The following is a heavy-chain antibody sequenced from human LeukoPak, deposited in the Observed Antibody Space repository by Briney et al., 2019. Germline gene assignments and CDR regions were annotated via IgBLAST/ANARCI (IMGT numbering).Heavy chain of an antibody. J-gene: IGHJ4*02. D-gene: IGHD4-23*01. CDR1: GFTFSSYFW. CDR3: VRDLDLGGYSSFVS. V-gene: IGHV3-74*01. Sequence: PWGSLRPSCAASGFTFSSYFWMDWVRQAPGKGLVWVSRIRSDGGSSTYADSVKGRFTISRDNAKNTLYLQMNTLRAEDTAVYYCVRDLDLGGYSSFVSWGQGTRSPSPQ. CDR2: IRSDGGSS.